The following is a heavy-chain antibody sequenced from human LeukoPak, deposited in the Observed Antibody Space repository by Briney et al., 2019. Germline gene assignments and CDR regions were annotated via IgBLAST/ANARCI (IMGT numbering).Heavy chain of an antibody. J-gene: IGHJ3*02. D-gene: IGHD5-12*01. V-gene: IGHV4-4*07. Sequence: SETLSLTCTVSSGSISGYYWSWIRQPAGKGLEWIGHIHSSGSTNYNPSLRSRVTMSVDTSKNQFSLKLSSVTAADTAIYYCARHSRSAYSGYENAFDIWGQGTVVTVSS. CDR1: SGSISGYY. CDR3: ARHSRSAYSGYENAFDI. CDR2: IHSSGST.